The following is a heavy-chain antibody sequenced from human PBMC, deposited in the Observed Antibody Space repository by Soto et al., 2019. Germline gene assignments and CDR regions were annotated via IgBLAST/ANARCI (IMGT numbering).Heavy chain of an antibody. CDR3: AREGNLGRWLQPLAF. CDR2: IHYHGNT. CDR1: GDSISAYS. D-gene: IGHD5-12*01. J-gene: IGHJ4*02. Sequence: QVQLQVSAPGLVKPSETLSLTCTVSGDSISAYSWSWVRQPPGKGLEWIGNIHYHGNTKYNPSLKSRVTMSVDTSKNQFSLKLISVTAADTAKYFCAREGNLGRWLQPLAFWGQGTLVTVYS. V-gene: IGHV4-59*01.